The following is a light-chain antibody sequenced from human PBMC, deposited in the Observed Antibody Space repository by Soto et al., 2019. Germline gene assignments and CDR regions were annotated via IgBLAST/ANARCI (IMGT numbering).Light chain of an antibody. J-gene: IGKJ5*01. CDR3: QQRSNWPPIN. CDR1: QSVSSY. Sequence: EIVLTQSPATLSLSPGERATLSCRASQSVSSYLAWYQQKPGQAPRLLIYEASNRATGIPARFSGSGSGTAFTLTISSLEPADFAVYYCQQRSNWPPINLGQGTRLEIK. V-gene: IGKV3-11*01. CDR2: EAS.